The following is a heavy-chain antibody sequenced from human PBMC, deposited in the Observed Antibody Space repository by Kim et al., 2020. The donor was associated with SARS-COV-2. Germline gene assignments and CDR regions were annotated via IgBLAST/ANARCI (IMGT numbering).Heavy chain of an antibody. J-gene: IGHJ6*02. CDR1: GFTFSSYG. D-gene: IGHD2-15*01. CDR2: ISYDGSNK. CDR3: AKVVGSESPKLPSDHTNYYGMDV. Sequence: GGSLRLSCAASGFTFSSYGMHWVRQAPGKGLEWVAVISYDGSNKYYADSVKGRFTISRDNSKNTLYLQMNSLRAEDTAVYYCAKVVGSESPKLPSDHTNYYGMDVWGQGTTVTVSS. V-gene: IGHV3-30*18.